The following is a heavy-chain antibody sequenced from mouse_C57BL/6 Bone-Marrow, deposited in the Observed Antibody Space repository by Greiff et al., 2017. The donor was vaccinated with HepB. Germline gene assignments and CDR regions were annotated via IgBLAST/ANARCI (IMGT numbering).Heavy chain of an antibody. V-gene: IGHV7-1*01. D-gene: IGHD4-1*01. CDR1: GFTFSDFY. J-gene: IGHJ4*01. CDR2: SRNKANDYTT. CDR3: ARVLTGTNAMDY. Sequence: EVKVVESGGGLVQSGRSLRLSCATSGFTFSDFYMEWVRQAPGKGLEWIAASRNKANDYTTEYSASVKGRFIVSRDTSQSILYLQMNALRAEDTAIYYCARVLTGTNAMDYWGQGTSVTVSS.